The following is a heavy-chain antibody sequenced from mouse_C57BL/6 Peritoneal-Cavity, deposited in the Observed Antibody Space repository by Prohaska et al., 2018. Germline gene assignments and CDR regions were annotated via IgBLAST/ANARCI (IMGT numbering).Heavy chain of an antibody. Sequence: GGDLVKPGGSLKLSCAASGFTFSSYGMSWVRQTPDKRLEWVATISSGGSYTYYPDSVKGRFTISRDNAKNTLYLKMSSLKSEDTAMYYCARRHGSSSFFDYWGQGTTLTVSS. V-gene: IGHV5-6*01. J-gene: IGHJ2*01. CDR3: ARRHGSSSFFDY. D-gene: IGHD1-1*01. CDR2: ISSGGSYT. CDR1: GFTFSSYG.